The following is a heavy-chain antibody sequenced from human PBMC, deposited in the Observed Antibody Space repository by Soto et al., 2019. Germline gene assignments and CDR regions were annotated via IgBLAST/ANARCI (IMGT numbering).Heavy chain of an antibody. CDR2: IYYSGST. CDR3: ASRASSSWYKDY. D-gene: IGHD6-13*01. Sequence: SETLSLTCTVSGGSISSSSYYWGWIRQPPGKGLEWIGSIYYSGSTYYNPSLKSRVTISVDTSKNQFSLKLSSVTAADTAVYYCASRASSSWYKDYWGQGTLVTVSS. J-gene: IGHJ4*02. V-gene: IGHV4-39*01. CDR1: GGSISSSSYY.